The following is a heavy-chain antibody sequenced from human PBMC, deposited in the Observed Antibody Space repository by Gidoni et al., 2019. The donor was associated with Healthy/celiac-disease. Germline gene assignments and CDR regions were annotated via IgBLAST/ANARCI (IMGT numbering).Heavy chain of an antibody. CDR1: GFPFSSYS. V-gene: IGHV3-21*01. J-gene: IGHJ6*02. D-gene: IGHD3-3*01. Sequence: EVQLVESGGGLVKPGGSLRLSCAASGFPFSSYSMNWVRQAPGKGLEWCSSISSSSRYIYYADSVKGRFPISRDNAKNSLYLQMNSLRAEDTAVYYCARDSYYDFWSGPLYYYYYGMDVWGQGTTVTVSS. CDR2: ISSSSRYI. CDR3: ARDSYYDFWSGPLYYYYYGMDV.